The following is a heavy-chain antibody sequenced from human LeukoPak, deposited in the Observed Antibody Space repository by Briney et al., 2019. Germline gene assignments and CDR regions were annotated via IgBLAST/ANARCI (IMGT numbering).Heavy chain of an antibody. D-gene: IGHD3-3*01. J-gene: IGHJ4*02. CDR3: ANGFTYYDFWSGFDY. V-gene: IGHV3-23*01. Sequence: GGSLRLSCAASGFTFSSYAMSWVRQAPGKGLEWVSAISGSGGSTYYADSVKGRFTISRDNSKNTLYLQVNSLRAEDTAVYYCANGFTYYDFWSGFDYWGQGTLVTVSS. CDR1: GFTFSSYA. CDR2: ISGSGGST.